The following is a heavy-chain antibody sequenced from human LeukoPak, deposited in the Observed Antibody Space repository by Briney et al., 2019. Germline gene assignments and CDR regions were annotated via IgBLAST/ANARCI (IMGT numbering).Heavy chain of an antibody. CDR1: GYTFTSYD. V-gene: IGHV1-8*01. D-gene: IGHD4-17*01. J-gene: IGHJ4*02. CDR3: ARGRRPYGDYVGPDY. Sequence: GASVKVSCKASGYTFTSYDINWVRQATGQGLEWMGWMNSKSGNRGYAQTFQGRVTMTRDTSISTAYMELSGLTSEDTAVYYCARGRRPYGDYVGPDYWGQGTLVTVSS. CDR2: MNSKSGNR.